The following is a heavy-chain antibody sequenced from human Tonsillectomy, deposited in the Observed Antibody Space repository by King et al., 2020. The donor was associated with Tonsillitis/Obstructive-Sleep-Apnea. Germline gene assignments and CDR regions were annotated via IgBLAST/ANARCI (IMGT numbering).Heavy chain of an antibody. V-gene: IGHV4-61*01. D-gene: IGHD4-17*01. Sequence: QLQESGPGLVKPSETLSLTCTVSGGSVSSGSYYWSWIRQPPGKGLEWIGYIYYSGSTNYNPSLKSRVTISVDTSKNQFSLKLSSVTAADTAVYYCARDLRGDYVSPFFDYWGQGTLVTVSS. CDR2: IYYSGST. CDR1: GGSVSSGSYY. J-gene: IGHJ4*02. CDR3: ARDLRGDYVSPFFDY.